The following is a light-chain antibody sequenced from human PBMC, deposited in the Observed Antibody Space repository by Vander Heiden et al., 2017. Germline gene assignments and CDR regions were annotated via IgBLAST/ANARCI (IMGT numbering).Light chain of an antibody. V-gene: IGLV6-57*02. Sequence: NFKLTQPHSVSESPGKTVTISCTASSGSIASNYVQWYQQRPGSAPTTVIYEDKYRPSGVPDRFSGSIDSSSNSASLTISGLKTEDEGDYFWQTYDSNNWVFGGGTKLTVL. J-gene: IGLJ3*02. CDR3: QTYDSNNWV. CDR2: EDK. CDR1: SGSIASNY.